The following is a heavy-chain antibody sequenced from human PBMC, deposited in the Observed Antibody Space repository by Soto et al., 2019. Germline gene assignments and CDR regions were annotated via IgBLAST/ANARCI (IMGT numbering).Heavy chain of an antibody. Sequence: PSETLSLTCAVSGYSISSGYHWGWIRQPPGKGLEWIGSIYHSGSTYYNPSLKSRVTISVDTSKNQFSLKLSSVTAAGTAVYYCARGSGSYPDWGQGTLVTVSS. D-gene: IGHD3-10*01. V-gene: IGHV4-38-2*01. CDR1: GYSISSGYH. J-gene: IGHJ4*02. CDR3: ARGSGSYPD. CDR2: IYHSGST.